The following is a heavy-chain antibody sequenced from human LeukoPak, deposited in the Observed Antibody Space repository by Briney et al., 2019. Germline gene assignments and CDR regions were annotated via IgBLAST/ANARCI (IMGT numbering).Heavy chain of an antibody. J-gene: IGHJ4*02. V-gene: IGHV3-23*01. Sequence: PGGSLRLSCAASGFTFSSYAMSWVRQAPGKGLEWVSAISGSGGSTYYADPVKGRFTISRDNSKNTLYLQMNSLRAEDTAVYYCAKGPIFYGDPPYFDYWGQGTLVTVSS. CDR3: AKGPIFYGDPPYFDY. CDR2: ISGSGGST. D-gene: IGHD4-17*01. CDR1: GFTFSSYA.